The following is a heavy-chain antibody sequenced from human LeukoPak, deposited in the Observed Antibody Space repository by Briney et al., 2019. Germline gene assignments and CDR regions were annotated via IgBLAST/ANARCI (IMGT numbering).Heavy chain of an antibody. D-gene: IGHD4-11*01. CDR2: ISSSGNTI. CDR3: ASRSNNYYYYMDV. V-gene: IGHV3-11*04. CDR1: GFTFSDYY. J-gene: IGHJ6*03. Sequence: GGSLRLSCAASGFTFSDYYMNWIRQAPGKGLEWVSYISSSGNTIYYADSVKGRFTISRDNAKNSLYLQKNSLRAEDTAVYYCASRSNNYYYYMDVWGKGTTVTVSS.